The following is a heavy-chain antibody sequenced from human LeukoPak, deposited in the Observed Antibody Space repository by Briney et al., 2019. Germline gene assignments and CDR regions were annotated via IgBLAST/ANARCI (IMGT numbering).Heavy chain of an antibody. D-gene: IGHD6-19*01. V-gene: IGHV3-23*01. J-gene: IGHJ4*02. CDR2: ISGSGGST. Sequence: GGSLRLPCAASGFTFSSYAMSWVRQAPGKGLEWVSAISGSGGSTYYADSVKGRFTISRDNSKNTLYLQMNSLRAEDTAVYYCAKTSGWYFDYFDYWGQGTLVTVSS. CDR3: AKTSGWYFDYFDY. CDR1: GFTFSSYA.